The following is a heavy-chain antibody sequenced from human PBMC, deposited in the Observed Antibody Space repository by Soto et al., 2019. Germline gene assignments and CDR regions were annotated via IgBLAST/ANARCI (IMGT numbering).Heavy chain of an antibody. V-gene: IGHV3-23*01. D-gene: IGHD3-10*01. CDR2: ISGSGGST. Sequence: EVQLLESGGGLVQPGGSLRLSCAASGFTFSSFAMSWVRQAPGKGLEWVSVISGSGGSTYYADSVKGRFTISRDNTKNSLKRKMNSVSAEVTSVYDCANLRGFRELSSGDGFWGQGTMVTVSS. CDR3: ANLRGFRELSSGDGF. J-gene: IGHJ4*02. CDR1: GFTFSSFA.